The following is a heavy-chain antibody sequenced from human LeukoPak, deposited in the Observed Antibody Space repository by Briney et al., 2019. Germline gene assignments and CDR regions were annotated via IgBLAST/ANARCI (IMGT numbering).Heavy chain of an antibody. V-gene: IGHV1-69*13. J-gene: IGHJ6*02. CDR3: ARGVVFWSGYVGGQYYYYGMDV. D-gene: IGHD3-3*01. Sequence: GASVTVSCTASGGTFSSYAISWVRQAPGQGPEWMGGIIPIFGTANYAQKFQGRVTITADESTSTAYMELSSLRSEDTAVYYCARGVVFWSGYVGGQYYYYGMDVWGQGTTVTVSS. CDR1: GGTFSSYA. CDR2: IIPIFGTA.